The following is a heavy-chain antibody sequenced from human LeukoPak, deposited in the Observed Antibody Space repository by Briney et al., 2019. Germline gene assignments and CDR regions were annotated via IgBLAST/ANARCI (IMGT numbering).Heavy chain of an antibody. V-gene: IGHV3-7*03. CDR1: GFTFSSYW. Sequence: GGSLRLSCAASGFTFSSYWMTWARQGPGKGLEWVANIKPGGGEKYYVDSVKGRFTISRDNAKNSLYLQMNSLRAEDTAVYYCATFRFLGTWGQGTMVTVSP. CDR2: IKPGGGEK. CDR3: ATFRFLGT. J-gene: IGHJ3*01. D-gene: IGHD3-3*01.